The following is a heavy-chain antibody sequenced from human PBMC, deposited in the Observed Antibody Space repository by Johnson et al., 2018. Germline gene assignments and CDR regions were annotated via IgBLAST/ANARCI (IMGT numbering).Heavy chain of an antibody. CDR1: GFTFSSYA. J-gene: IGHJ6*03. D-gene: IGHD2-21*02. V-gene: IGHV3-30-3*01. CDR3: ARDGRVTPLFDDDYYYMDV. CDR2: ISYDGSNK. Sequence: QVQLVQSGGGVVQPGRSLRLSCAASGFTFSSYAMHWVRQAPGKGLEWVAVISYDGSNKYYADSVKGRFTISRDNSKNTLYLQMNRLRAEDTAVYYCARDGRVTPLFDDDYYYMDVWGKGTTVTVSS.